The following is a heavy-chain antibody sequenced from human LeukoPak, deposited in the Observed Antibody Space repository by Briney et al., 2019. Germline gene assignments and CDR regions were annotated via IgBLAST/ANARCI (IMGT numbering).Heavy chain of an antibody. CDR2: ISHSGSTI. Sequence: GGSLRLSCAASGFTFSDYYLSWIRQAPGKGLEWVSYISHSGSTIYYADSVKGRFSVSRDNAKNSLYLQMNSLRAEDTAVYYCARDSIARGNMGNDMDVWGNGTTVTVSS. CDR1: GFTFSDYY. V-gene: IGHV3-11*01. CDR3: ARDSIARGNMGNDMDV. J-gene: IGHJ6*03. D-gene: IGHD2/OR15-2a*01.